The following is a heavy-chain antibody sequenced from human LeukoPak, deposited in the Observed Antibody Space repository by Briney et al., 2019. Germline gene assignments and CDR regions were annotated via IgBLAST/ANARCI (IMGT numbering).Heavy chain of an antibody. CDR3: ASGQIAIAARPSDAFDI. D-gene: IGHD6-6*01. CDR2: IDNSGDRT. CDR1: GFTFGNYA. Sequence: AGGSLRLSCAASGFTFGNYAMSWVRQAPGKGLEWVSAIDNSGDRTFYAASVKGRFTISRDNSKNTLYLQMNSLRAEDTAVYYCASGQIAIAARPSDAFDIWGQGTMVTVSS. J-gene: IGHJ3*02. V-gene: IGHV3-23*01.